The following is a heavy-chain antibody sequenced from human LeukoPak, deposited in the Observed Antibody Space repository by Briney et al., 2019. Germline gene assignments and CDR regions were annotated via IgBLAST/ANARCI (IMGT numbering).Heavy chain of an antibody. CDR3: AKELDPRLIPYDAFDI. CDR1: GFTFSSYA. Sequence: AGGSLRLSCAASGFTFSSYAMNWVRQAPGKGLECVSAISGGGSSTYYADSVKGRFTISRDNSKNTLYLQMDSLRAEDTAVYYCAKELDPRLIPYDAFDIWGQGTMVTVSS. D-gene: IGHD5-12*01. V-gene: IGHV3-23*01. CDR2: ISGGGSST. J-gene: IGHJ3*02.